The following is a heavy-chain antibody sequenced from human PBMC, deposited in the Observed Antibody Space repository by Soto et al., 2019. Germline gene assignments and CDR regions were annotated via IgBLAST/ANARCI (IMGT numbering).Heavy chain of an antibody. D-gene: IGHD6-19*01. Sequence: LRLSCAASGFTFSSYSMNWGRQAPGKGLEWVSSISSSSSYIYYADSVKGRFTISRDNAKNSLYLQMNSLRAEDTAVYYCARDLNIRQWLTPFDYWGQGTLVTVSS. V-gene: IGHV3-21*01. CDR3: ARDLNIRQWLTPFDY. J-gene: IGHJ4*02. CDR1: GFTFSSYS. CDR2: ISSSSSYI.